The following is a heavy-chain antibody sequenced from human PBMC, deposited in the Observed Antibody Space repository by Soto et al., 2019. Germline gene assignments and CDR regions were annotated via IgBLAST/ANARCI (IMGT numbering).Heavy chain of an antibody. CDR1: GNTFTSHG. V-gene: IGHV1-18*01. CDR2: ISGFNGQT. D-gene: IGHD3-10*01. CDR3: ARVDPRGVAVVRDY. J-gene: IGHJ4*02. Sequence: ASVKVSCKASGNTFTSHGFSWVRQAPGQGLEWMGWISGFNGQTNYALKFQGRVTLTTDASTSTAYMELRSLRSDDTAVYFCARVDPRGVAVVRDYWGQGTLVTVSS.